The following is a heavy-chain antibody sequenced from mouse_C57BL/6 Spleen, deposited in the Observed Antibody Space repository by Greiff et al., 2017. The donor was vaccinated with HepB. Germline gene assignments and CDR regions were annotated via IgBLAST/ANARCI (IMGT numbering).Heavy chain of an antibody. CDR3: ARPQLGRGAWFAY. CDR1: GYTFTSYW. Sequence: VQLQQSGTELVKPGASVKLSCKASGYTFTSYWMHWVKQRPGQGLEWIGNINPSNGGTNYNEKFKRKATLTVDKSSSTAYMQLSSLTSEDSAVYYCARPQLGRGAWFAYWGQGTLVTVSA. J-gene: IGHJ3*01. D-gene: IGHD4-1*02. CDR2: INPSNGGT. V-gene: IGHV1-53*01.